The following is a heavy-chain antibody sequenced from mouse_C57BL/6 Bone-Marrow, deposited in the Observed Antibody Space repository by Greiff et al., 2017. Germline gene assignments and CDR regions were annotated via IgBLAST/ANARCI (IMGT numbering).Heavy chain of an antibody. CDR1: GYTFTSYW. CDR3: ARFGNGGGFAY. D-gene: IGHD2-1*01. J-gene: IGHJ3*01. V-gene: IGHV1-69*01. CDR2: IDPSDSYT. Sequence: VQLQQPGAELVMPGASVKLSCKASGYTFTSYWMHWVKQRPGQGLEWIGEIDPSDSYTNYNQKFKGKSTLPVDTSSSTAYMQLSSLTSEDSAVYYCARFGNGGGFAYWGQGTLVTVSA.